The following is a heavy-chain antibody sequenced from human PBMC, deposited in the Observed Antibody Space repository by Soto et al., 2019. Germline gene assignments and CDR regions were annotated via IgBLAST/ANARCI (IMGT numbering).Heavy chain of an antibody. CDR3: ASTRDSYNSYYFDY. CDR2: IYYSGST. Sequence: KTWETLTLTCTVSGGSISSGGYYWSWIRQHPGKGLEWIGYIYYSGSTYYNPSLKSRVTISVDTSKNQFSLKLSSVTAADTAVYYCASTRDSYNSYYFDYWGQGTLVTVSS. CDR1: GGSISSGGYY. J-gene: IGHJ4*02. D-gene: IGHD5-12*01. V-gene: IGHV4-31*03.